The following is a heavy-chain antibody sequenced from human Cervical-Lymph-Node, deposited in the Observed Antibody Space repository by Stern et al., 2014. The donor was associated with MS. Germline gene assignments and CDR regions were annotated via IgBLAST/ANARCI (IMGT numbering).Heavy chain of an antibody. J-gene: IGHJ6*02. Sequence: VQLVESGAEVKKPGSSVKVSCTASGGTFSSYDISWVRQAPGQGLEWMGGISPIFGTANYAQKFQGRVTITADESTSTAYMELSSLRSEDTAVYYCARGELKEGLVRGMDVWGQGTTVTVSS. CDR2: ISPIFGTA. V-gene: IGHV1-69*01. D-gene: IGHD1-26*01. CDR1: GGTFSSYD. CDR3: ARGELKEGLVRGMDV.